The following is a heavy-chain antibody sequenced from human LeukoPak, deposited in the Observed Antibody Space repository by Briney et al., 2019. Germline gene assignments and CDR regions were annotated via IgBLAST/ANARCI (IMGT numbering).Heavy chain of an antibody. J-gene: IGHJ4*02. Sequence: SETLSLTCTVSGYSISSGYYWGWIRPPPGKGLEWIGSMYHSGSSYYNPSLKRRVIFSADTSKNQFSLKLSSVTAADTAVYYCARSSGSLFDYWGQGTLVTVSS. CDR3: ARSSGSLFDY. CDR1: GYSISSGYY. D-gene: IGHD1-26*01. CDR2: MYHSGSS. V-gene: IGHV4-38-2*02.